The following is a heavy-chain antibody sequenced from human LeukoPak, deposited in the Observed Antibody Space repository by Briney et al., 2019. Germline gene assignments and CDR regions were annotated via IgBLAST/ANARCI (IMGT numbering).Heavy chain of an antibody. CDR1: GFTFPTYG. D-gene: IGHD6-13*01. J-gene: IGHJ4*02. Sequence: GSLRLSCLASGFTFPTYGMHWVRQAPGKGLEWVALIYFDGSKKYYADSVKGRFTISRDNSNNTLYLEMTRLRVEDTAIYYCAKTTIAAVGAHFDHWGQGDLVTVSS. CDR3: AKTTIAAVGAHFDH. V-gene: IGHV3-33*03. CDR2: IYFDGSKK.